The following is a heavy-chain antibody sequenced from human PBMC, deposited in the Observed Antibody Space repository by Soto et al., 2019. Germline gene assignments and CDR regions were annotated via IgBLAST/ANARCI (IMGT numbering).Heavy chain of an antibody. J-gene: IGHJ4*02. CDR1: GYTFTSYG. Sequence: ASVKVTCKASGYTFTSYGISWVRQAPGQGLEWMGWISAYNGNTNYAQKLQGRVTMTTDTSTSTACMELRSLRSDDTAVYYCARYWRSSGTSDYWGQGTLFTVPS. V-gene: IGHV1-18*01. D-gene: IGHD1-7*01. CDR2: ISAYNGNT. CDR3: ARYWRSSGTSDY.